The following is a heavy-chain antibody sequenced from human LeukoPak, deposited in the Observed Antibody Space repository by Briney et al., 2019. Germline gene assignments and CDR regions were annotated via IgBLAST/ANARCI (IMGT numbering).Heavy chain of an antibody. CDR3: ARELSGWAWFDP. J-gene: IGHJ5*02. D-gene: IGHD6-19*01. V-gene: IGHV1-69*06. CDR2: IIPIFGTA. CDR1: GGTFSSYA. Sequence: SVKVSCKASGGTFSSYAISWVRQAPGQGLEWMGGIIPIFGTANYAQKFQGRVTITADKSTSTAYMELSSLRSEDTAVYYCARELSGWAWFDPWGQGTLVTVSS.